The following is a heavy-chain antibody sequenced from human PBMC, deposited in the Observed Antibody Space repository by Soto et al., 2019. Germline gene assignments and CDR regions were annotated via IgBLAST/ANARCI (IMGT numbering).Heavy chain of an antibody. CDR3: ARLPERELTGANFYY. J-gene: IGHJ4*02. D-gene: IGHD7-27*01. Sequence: SETLSLTCAVYGGSFSGYYWSWIRQPPGKGLEWIGEINHSGSTNYNPSLKSRVTISVDTSKNQFSLRLSSVPAADTAVYYCARLPERELTGANFYYWGQGTLVTVSS. CDR2: INHSGST. CDR1: GGSFSGYY. V-gene: IGHV4-34*01.